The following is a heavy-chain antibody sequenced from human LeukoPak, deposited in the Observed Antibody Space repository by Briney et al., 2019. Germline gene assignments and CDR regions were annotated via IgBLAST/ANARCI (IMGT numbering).Heavy chain of an antibody. Sequence: PGGSLRLSCAASGFTFSSYAMSWVRQAPGKGLEWVSAISGSGGSTDYADSVKGRFTISRDKSKNTPYLQMNSLRAEDTAVYYCARDIAAGGTWGMDVWGQGTTVTVSS. J-gene: IGHJ6*02. CDR1: GFTFSSYA. CDR2: ISGSGGST. V-gene: IGHV3-23*01. CDR3: ARDIAAGGTWGMDV. D-gene: IGHD6-13*01.